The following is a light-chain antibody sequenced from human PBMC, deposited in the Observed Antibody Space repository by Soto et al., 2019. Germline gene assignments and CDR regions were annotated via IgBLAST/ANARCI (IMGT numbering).Light chain of an antibody. V-gene: IGKV3-11*01. CDR2: DAF. CDR3: QQRSNWPPFT. CDR1: QSVGNS. J-gene: IGKJ4*01. Sequence: EIVLTHSPATLSLSPGERATLSCRASQSVGNSLAWYQKKPGQAPRLLILDAFNRATGVPARCSGSGSGTYFTLNIRSLETEDFAFCDCQQRSNWPPFTCGGGTEVEI.